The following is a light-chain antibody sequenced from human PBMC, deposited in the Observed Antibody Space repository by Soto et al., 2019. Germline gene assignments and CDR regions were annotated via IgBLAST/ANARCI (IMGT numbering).Light chain of an antibody. CDR2: EDN. CDR1: SSDVGSYNL. Sequence: QSALTQPASVSGSPGQSITISCTGTSSDVGSYNLVSWYQQYPGKAPKLMIYEDNKRPSGISNRFSVSKSGNTASLTISGLLAEDEADYYCCSYAGGRTWVFGGGTKLTVL. J-gene: IGLJ3*02. V-gene: IGLV2-23*01. CDR3: CSYAGGRTWV.